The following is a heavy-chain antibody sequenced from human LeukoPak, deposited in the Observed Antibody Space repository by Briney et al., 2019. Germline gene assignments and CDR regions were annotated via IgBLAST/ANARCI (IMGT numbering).Heavy chain of an antibody. CDR2: ITTSGGST. CDR3: ARVRTVATVGPDFDY. J-gene: IGHJ4*02. V-gene: IGHV1-46*01. Sequence: ASVKVSCKASGYSFTSYYIHWVRQAPGQGLEWMGVITTSGGSTSYAQNFQGRVTRTRDTSTNTVYMELTSLGSEDTAMYYCARVRTVATVGPDFDYWGQGTLVTVSS. CDR1: GYSFTSYY. D-gene: IGHD6-13*01.